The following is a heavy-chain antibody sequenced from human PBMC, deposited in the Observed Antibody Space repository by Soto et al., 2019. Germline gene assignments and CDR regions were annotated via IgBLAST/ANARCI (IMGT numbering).Heavy chain of an antibody. CDR1: GGSIRSYY. Sequence: SETLSLTCTVSGGSIRSYYWSWIRQPAGKGLEWIGRIYTSGSTNYNPSLKSRVTMSVDTSKNQFSLKLSSVTAADTAVYYCARAQYYYDRSGILYAFDIWGLGTMVTVSS. D-gene: IGHD3-22*01. J-gene: IGHJ3*02. CDR3: ARAQYYYDRSGILYAFDI. CDR2: IYTSGST. V-gene: IGHV4-4*07.